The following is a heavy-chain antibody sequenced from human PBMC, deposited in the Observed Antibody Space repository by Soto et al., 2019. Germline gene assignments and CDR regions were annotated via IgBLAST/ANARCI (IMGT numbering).Heavy chain of an antibody. CDR3: FNVAFGY. V-gene: IGHV3-7*01. Sequence: GGSLRLSCAASGFTFSSDSMNWVRQAPGKGLEWVSYINQDGSEKDCADSVKGRFTISRDNAKNSLYLQMDSLRVEDTALYYCFNVAFGYRGRGTLVTVSS. CDR2: INQDGSEK. CDR1: GFTFSSDS. J-gene: IGHJ4*02.